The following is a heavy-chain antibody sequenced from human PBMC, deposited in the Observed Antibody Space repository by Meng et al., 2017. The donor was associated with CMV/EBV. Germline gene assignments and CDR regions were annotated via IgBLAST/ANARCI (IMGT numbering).Heavy chain of an antibody. CDR2: IYTSGST. CDR3: ARGGLYYYDSSGHFDY. CDR1: GCSISSYY. D-gene: IGHD3-22*01. J-gene: IGHJ4*02. Sequence: QGQPPEAGPVLVKPSEALSLPCTVSGCSISSYYWSWIRQPGGKGLEWIGRIYTSGSTNYNPSLKSRVTMSVDTSKNQFSLKLSSVTAADTAVYYCARGGLYYYDSSGHFDYWGQGTLVTVSS. V-gene: IGHV4-4*07.